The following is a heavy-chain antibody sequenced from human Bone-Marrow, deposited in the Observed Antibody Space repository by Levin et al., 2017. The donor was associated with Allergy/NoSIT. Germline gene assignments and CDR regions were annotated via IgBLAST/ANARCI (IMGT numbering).Heavy chain of an antibody. CDR1: GFSFSTYW. CDR3: ARDSVLLQGYFLQYFFDS. Sequence: SCVVSGFSFSTYWLSWVRQAPGKGLEWVANIKQDGSEEYYLDSVKGRFTISRDNAKNSLYLQMNSLRAEDTAVYYCARDSVLLQGYFLQYFFDSWGQGTLVTVSS. CDR2: IKQDGSEE. J-gene: IGHJ4*02. V-gene: IGHV3-7*01. D-gene: IGHD2/OR15-2a*01.